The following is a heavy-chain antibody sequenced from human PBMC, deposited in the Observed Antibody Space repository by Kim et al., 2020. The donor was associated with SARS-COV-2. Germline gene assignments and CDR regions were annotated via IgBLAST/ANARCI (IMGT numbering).Heavy chain of an antibody. D-gene: IGHD6-13*01. J-gene: IGHJ4*02. CDR1: GFTFSSYA. CDR2: ISGSGGST. CDR3: AKINRYSSSWPNSDY. Sequence: GGSLRLSCAASGFTFSSYAMSWVRQAPGKGLEWVSAISGSGGSTYYADSVKGRFTISRDNSKNTLYLQMNSLRAEDTAVYYCAKINRYSSSWPNSDYWGQGTLVTVSS. V-gene: IGHV3-23*01.